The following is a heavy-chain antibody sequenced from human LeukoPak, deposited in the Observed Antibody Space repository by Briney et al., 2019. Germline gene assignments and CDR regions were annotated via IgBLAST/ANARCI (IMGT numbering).Heavy chain of an antibody. CDR2: INPNSGGT. CDR1: GYTFTGYC. D-gene: IGHD3-22*01. Sequence: ASVKVSCKASGYTFTGYCMHWVRQAPGQGLEWMGRINPNSGGTNYAQKFQGRVTMTTDTSTSTAYMELRSLRSDDTAVYCCARDKKVVITTWCCAFDIWGQGTMVTVSS. J-gene: IGHJ3*02. CDR3: ARDKKVVITTWCCAFDI. V-gene: IGHV1-2*06.